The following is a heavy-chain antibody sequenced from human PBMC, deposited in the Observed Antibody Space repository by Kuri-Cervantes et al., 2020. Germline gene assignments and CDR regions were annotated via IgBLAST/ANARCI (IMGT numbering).Heavy chain of an antibody. CDR2: ISYDGSNK. CDR1: GFTFSSYG. CDR3: APTTVTTIGFGY. D-gene: IGHD4-17*01. J-gene: IGHJ4*02. Sequence: GESLKISCAASGFTFSSYGMHWVRQAPGKGLEWVAVISYDGSNKYYADSVKGRFTISRDNSKNTLYLQMNSLRAEDTAVYYCAPTTVTTIGFGYWGQGTLVTVSS. V-gene: IGHV3-30*03.